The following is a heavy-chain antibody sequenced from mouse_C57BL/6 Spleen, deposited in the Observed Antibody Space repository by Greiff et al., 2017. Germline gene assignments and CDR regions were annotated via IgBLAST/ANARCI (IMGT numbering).Heavy chain of an antibody. Sequence: VQVVESGPGLVAPSQSLSITCTVSGFSLTSYAISWVRQPPGKGLEWLGVIWTGGGTNYNSALKSRLSISKDNSKSQVFLKMNSLQTDDTARYYCARMEAVVYSYAMDYWGQGTSVTVSS. D-gene: IGHD1-1*01. CDR3: ARMEAVVYSYAMDY. J-gene: IGHJ4*01. CDR1: GFSLTSYA. V-gene: IGHV2-9-1*01. CDR2: IWTGGGT.